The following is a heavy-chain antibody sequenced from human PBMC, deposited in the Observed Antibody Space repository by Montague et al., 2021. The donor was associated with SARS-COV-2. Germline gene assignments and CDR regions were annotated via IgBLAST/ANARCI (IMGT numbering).Heavy chain of an antibody. Sequence: SETLSLTCTGPCLCTHAYTRRSHLWTPVTDLERIAPISSNKTTDYNPSLRSRVTISMDTSRNQFSLKLKSVTTADTAIYYCATDDEPDRPADFDYWGRGILVTVSS. CDR3: ATDDEPDRPADFDY. CDR2: ISSNKTT. CDR1: CLCTHAYT. V-gene: IGHV4-59*01. J-gene: IGHJ4*02. D-gene: IGHD1-14*01.